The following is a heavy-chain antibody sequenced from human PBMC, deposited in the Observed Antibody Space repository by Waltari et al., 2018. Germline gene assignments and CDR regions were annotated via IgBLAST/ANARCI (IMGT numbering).Heavy chain of an antibody. J-gene: IGHJ4*02. CDR3: ARHPSRYYFDY. Sequence: QLQLQESGPGLVMPSEPLSPTCTVPGGPIRIRSYYWGWIRQPPGKGLEWIGWFYYSGSTYYNPALKSRVTISVDTSKNQFSLKLSSVTAADTAVYYCARHPSRYYFDYWGQGTLVTVSS. CDR2: FYYSGST. V-gene: IGHV4-39*01. CDR1: GGPIRIRSYY.